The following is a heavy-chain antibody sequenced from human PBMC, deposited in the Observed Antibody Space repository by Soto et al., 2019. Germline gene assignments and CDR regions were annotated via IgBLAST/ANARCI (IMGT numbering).Heavy chain of an antibody. CDR1: GFTFSTYW. CDR2: IKNDGSGT. CDR3: ERGDGDYYDGNGYLGRH. Sequence: EVQLVESGGGLVQPGGSLRLSCAASGFTFSTYWMHWVRQAPGKGLVWVSRIKNDGSGTYYVDSVEGRFTISRDNAKNHRNLQMTGRRAENRAVYYGERGDGDYYDGNGYLGRHWGQGTLVTVSS. V-gene: IGHV3-74*01. D-gene: IGHD3-22*01. J-gene: IGHJ4*02.